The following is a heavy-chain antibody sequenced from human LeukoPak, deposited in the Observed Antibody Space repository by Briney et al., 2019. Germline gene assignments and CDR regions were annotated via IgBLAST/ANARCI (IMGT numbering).Heavy chain of an antibody. CDR3: AREQWLVLRDRWLHFYYYYYMDV. CDR2: IYTSGST. V-gene: IGHV4-4*07. CDR1: GGSISSYY. J-gene: IGHJ6*03. Sequence: SETLSLTCTVSGGSISSYYWSWIRQPAGKGLEWIGRIYTSGSTNYNPSLKSRVTMSVDTSKNQFSLKPSSVTAADTAVYYCAREQWLVLRDRWLHFYYYYYMDVWGKGTTVTVSS. D-gene: IGHD6-19*01.